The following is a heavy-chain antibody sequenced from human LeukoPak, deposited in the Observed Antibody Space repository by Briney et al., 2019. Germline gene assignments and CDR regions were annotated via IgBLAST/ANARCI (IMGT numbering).Heavy chain of an antibody. CDR2: IYTSGTT. CDR1: GSISSYY. CDR3: ARHGTSRITMNH. D-gene: IGHD3-22*01. V-gene: IGHV4-4*09. J-gene: IGHJ4*02. Sequence: SETLSLTCTVSGSISSYYWSWIRQPPGKGLEWIGYIYTSGTTNYNPSLKSRVTISVDTSKNQFSLKLSSVTAADTAVYYCARHGTSRITMNHWGQGTLVTVSS.